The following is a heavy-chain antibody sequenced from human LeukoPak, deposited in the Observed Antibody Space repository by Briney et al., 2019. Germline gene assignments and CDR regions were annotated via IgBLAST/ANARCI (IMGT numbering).Heavy chain of an antibody. J-gene: IGHJ6*03. Sequence: GGSLRLSCAASGFTFSSFAMSWVRQAPGKGLEWVASVSGGGRSKYYIDSVKGRFTISRDNSKNTLYLQMNSLRAEDTAVYYCATNEVGGVTWDYYYYYMDVWGKGTTVTVSS. CDR3: ATNEVGGVTWDYYYYYMDV. CDR1: GFTFSSFA. CDR2: VSGGGRSK. D-gene: IGHD2-8*02. V-gene: IGHV3-23*01.